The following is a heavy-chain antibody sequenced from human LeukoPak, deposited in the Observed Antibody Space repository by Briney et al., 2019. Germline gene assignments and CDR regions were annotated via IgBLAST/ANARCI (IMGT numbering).Heavy chain of an antibody. CDR3: ARETRQGSYYDYVWGSYSPYYFDY. J-gene: IGHJ4*02. Sequence: EASVKVSCKASGYTFTSYGISWVRQAPGQGLEWMGWISAYNGNTNYAQKLQGRVTMTTDTSTSTAYMELRSLRSDDTAVYYCARETRQGSYYDYVWGSYSPYYFDYWGQGTRVTVSS. D-gene: IGHD3-16*01. CDR1: GYTFTSYG. V-gene: IGHV1-18*01. CDR2: ISAYNGNT.